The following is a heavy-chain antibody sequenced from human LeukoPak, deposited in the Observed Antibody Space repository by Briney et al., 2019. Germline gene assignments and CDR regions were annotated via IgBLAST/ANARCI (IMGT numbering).Heavy chain of an antibody. CDR3: AKAVAGGWYQPFY. V-gene: IGHV3-23*01. CDR2: ISDSGGST. D-gene: IGHD6-19*01. Sequence: GGSLRLSCAASGFTFSSYVMNWVRQAPGKGLEWISDISDSGGSTYYADSVKGRFTISRDNSKNTLYMQMNSLRAEDTAVYYCAKAVAGGWYQPFYWGQGTLVTVSS. J-gene: IGHJ4*02. CDR1: GFTFSSYV.